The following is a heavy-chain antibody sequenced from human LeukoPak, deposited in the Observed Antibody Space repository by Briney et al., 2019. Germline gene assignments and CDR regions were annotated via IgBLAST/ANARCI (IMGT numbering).Heavy chain of an antibody. V-gene: IGHV5-51*01. CDR2: IYPGDSDT. CDR1: GYSFTSYW. J-gene: IGHJ3*02. D-gene: IGHD2-2*01. CDR3: ARHTAVPAAIDAFDI. Sequence: GESLKISCKGSGYSFTSYWIGWVRQMPGKGLEWMGIIYPGDSDTRYSPSFQSQVTISADKSISTAYLQWSSLKASDTAMYYCARHTAVPAAIDAFDIWGQGTMVTVSS.